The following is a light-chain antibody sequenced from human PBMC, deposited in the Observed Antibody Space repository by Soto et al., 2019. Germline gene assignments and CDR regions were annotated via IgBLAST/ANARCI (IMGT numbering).Light chain of an antibody. CDR1: QSIRTK. Sequence: EIVMTQSPVTLSVSPGERVTLSCMASQSIRTKLAWYRQKPGQAPRLLILGASTRATGIPARFSGSGSGTEFTLTISSLRSEDFAIYYCQQYSNWPPITFGGGTKVDIK. J-gene: IGKJ4*01. CDR3: QQYSNWPPIT. CDR2: GAS. V-gene: IGKV3D-15*01.